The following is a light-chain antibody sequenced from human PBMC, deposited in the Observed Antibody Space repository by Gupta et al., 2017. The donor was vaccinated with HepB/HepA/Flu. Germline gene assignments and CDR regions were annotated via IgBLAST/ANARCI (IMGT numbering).Light chain of an antibody. CDR1: SSNIGSNY. Sequence: QSVLSPPPPASGTPGLRVTISCSGSSSNIGSNYVYWYQQLPGTTPKRLIYRNNQRPSGVPDRFSGCKSGTSASRGISGLRSEDEADDYCAGWDDSLSDGVFGTGTKVTVL. V-gene: IGLV1-47*01. CDR3: AGWDDSLSDGV. CDR2: RNN. J-gene: IGLJ1*01.